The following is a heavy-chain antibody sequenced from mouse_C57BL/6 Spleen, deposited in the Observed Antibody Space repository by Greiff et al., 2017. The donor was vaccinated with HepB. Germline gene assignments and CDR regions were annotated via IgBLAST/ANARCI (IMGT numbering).Heavy chain of an antibody. CDR2: IDPETGGT. CDR3: TREAYYSNPYFDY. Sequence: QVHVKQSGAELVRPGASVTLSCKASGYTFTDYEMHWVKQTPVHGLEWIGAIDPETGGTAYNQKFKGKAILTADKSSSTAYMELRSLTSEDSAVYYCTREAYYSNPYFDYWGQGTTLTVSS. CDR1: GYTFTDYE. J-gene: IGHJ2*01. D-gene: IGHD2-5*01. V-gene: IGHV1-15*01.